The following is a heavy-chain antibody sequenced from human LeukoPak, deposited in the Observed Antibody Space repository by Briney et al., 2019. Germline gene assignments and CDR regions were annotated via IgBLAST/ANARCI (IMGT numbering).Heavy chain of an antibody. CDR1: GGTFSSYA. J-gene: IGHJ5*02. CDR3: ARDSYYGSGSYSSWFDP. Sequence: GASVKVSCKASGGTFSSYAISWVRQAPGQGLEWMGGIIPIFGTANYAQKFQGRVTITADESTSTAYMELSSLRSEDTAVYYCARDSYYGSGSYSSWFDPWGQGTLVTVSS. CDR2: IIPIFGTA. V-gene: IGHV1-69*01. D-gene: IGHD3-10*01.